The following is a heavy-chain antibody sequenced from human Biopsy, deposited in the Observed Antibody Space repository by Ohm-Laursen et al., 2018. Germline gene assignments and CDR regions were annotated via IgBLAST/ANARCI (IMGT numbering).Heavy chain of an antibody. CDR1: GGSIISYY. V-gene: IGHV4-59*01. D-gene: IGHD3-3*01. Sequence: GTLSLTCSVSGGSIISYYWTWIRQPPGKGLEWIGHVYNGGITNYNPSLKSRVTISKDTSKNQFSLQVNSVTAADTAVYYCARTPRDSFWSGSYKRGLWFDPWGRGPWSPSPQ. CDR3: ARTPRDSFWSGSYKRGLWFDP. J-gene: IGHJ5*02. CDR2: VYNGGIT.